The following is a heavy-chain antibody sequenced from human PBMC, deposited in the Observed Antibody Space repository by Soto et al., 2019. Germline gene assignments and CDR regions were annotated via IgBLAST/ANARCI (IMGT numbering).Heavy chain of an antibody. CDR2: MNPNSGNT. CDR3: GKAGFDLYDYYGMDV. CDR1: GYTFTSYD. J-gene: IGHJ6*02. D-gene: IGHD3-9*01. V-gene: IGHV1-8*01. Sequence: QVQLVQSGAEVKKPGASVKVSCKASGYTFTSYDINWVRQATGQGLEWMGWMNPNSGNTGYAQKFQGRVTMTRDTPISTAYMELSSLISEDMAVYYCGKAGFDLYDYYGMDVWGQGTTVSVSS.